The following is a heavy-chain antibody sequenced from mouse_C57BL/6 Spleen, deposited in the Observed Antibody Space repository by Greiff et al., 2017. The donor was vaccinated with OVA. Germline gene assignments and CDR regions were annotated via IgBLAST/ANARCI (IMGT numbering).Heavy chain of an antibody. Sequence: EVQLQQSGPELVKPGASVKISCKASGYSFTGYYMNWVKQSPEKSLEWIGEINPSTGGTTYNQKFKAKATLTVDKSSSTAYMQLKSLTSEDAAVYYCARGNYSNWDYWGQGTTLTVSS. D-gene: IGHD2-5*01. V-gene: IGHV1-42*01. CDR3: ARGNYSNWDY. CDR2: INPSTGGT. J-gene: IGHJ2*01. CDR1: GYSFTGYY.